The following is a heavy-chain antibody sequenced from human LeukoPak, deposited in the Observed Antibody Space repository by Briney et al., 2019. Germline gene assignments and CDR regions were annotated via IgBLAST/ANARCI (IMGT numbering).Heavy chain of an antibody. V-gene: IGHV3-21*01. CDR1: GFTFSSYA. J-gene: IGHJ4*02. CDR3: ARDNDYTNYY. Sequence: GGSLRLSCAASGFTFSSYAMNWVRQAPGKGLEWVSIISSSSSYIHYAGSVKGRFTVSRDNAKSSLFLQMNSLRAEDTAVYYCARDNDYTNYYWGQGTLVTVSS. CDR2: ISSSSSYI. D-gene: IGHD4-11*01.